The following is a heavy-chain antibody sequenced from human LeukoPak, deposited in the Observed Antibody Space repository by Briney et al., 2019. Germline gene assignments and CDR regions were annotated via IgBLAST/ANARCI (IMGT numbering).Heavy chain of an antibody. J-gene: IGHJ4*02. CDR1: GFTFSSYG. Sequence: GSLRLSCAASGFTFSSYGMHWVRQAPGKGLEGVAFIRYDGSNKYYADSVKGRFTISRDNSKNTLYLQMNSLRAEDTAVYYCAKDKKRYSSSSYFDYWGQGTLVTVSS. CDR2: IRYDGSNK. D-gene: IGHD6-6*01. CDR3: AKDKKRYSSSSYFDY. V-gene: IGHV3-30*02.